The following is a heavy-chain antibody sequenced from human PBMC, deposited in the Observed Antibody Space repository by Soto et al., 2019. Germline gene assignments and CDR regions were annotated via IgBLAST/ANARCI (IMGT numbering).Heavy chain of an antibody. CDR3: ARLRGDYSDVWFDP. J-gene: IGHJ5*02. Sequence: GASVKVSCKTSGYTSSNYDVSWVRQAPGQGLEWMGRISAYNNNTNYAQKLQGRVTMTTDTSTSTAYMELRSLRSDDTAVYYCARLRGDYSDVWFDPWGQGTLVTVSS. CDR2: ISAYNNNT. D-gene: IGHD4-17*01. CDR1: GYTSSNYD. V-gene: IGHV1-18*01.